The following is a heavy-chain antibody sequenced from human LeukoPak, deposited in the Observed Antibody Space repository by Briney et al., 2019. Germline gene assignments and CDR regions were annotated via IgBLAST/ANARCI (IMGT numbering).Heavy chain of an antibody. CDR2: LNPKSGET. D-gene: IGHD2-15*01. Sequence: ASVRVSCKASGYTFTVYFMHWVRQAPGRGGEWMGWLNPKSGETDYTQRLLGRDTITRDTTISTAYMDLSRLGSDDTAVYFCARKGRGAYTDLDYWGQGTLVTVSS. J-gene: IGHJ4*02. CDR1: GYTFTVYF. CDR3: ARKGRGAYTDLDY. V-gene: IGHV1-2*02.